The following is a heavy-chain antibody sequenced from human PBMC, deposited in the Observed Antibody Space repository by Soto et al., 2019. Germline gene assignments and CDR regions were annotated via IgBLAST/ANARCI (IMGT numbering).Heavy chain of an antibody. CDR2: ISGSGGST. J-gene: IGHJ5*02. CDR1: GFTFSSYA. Sequence: WGSLGLSCAASGFTFSSYAMSWVLQAPGKGLEWVSAISGSGGSTYYADSVKGRFTISRDNSKNTLYLQMNSLRAEDTAVYYCAKDSDIVATENWFDPWGQGTLVTVSS. V-gene: IGHV3-23*01. D-gene: IGHD5-12*01. CDR3: AKDSDIVATENWFDP.